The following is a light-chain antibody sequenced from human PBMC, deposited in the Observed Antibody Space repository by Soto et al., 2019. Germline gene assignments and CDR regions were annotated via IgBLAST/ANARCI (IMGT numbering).Light chain of an antibody. Sequence: DVVMTQSPLSLYVTLGQSASISCRSSQSLVHSDGNTYLHWYQQRPGQSPRRLMYKVSNRDSGVPDRFSGSGSGTDFTLKISRMEAEDVGVYSCVEGTNWPFTLGGGNKVEIK. V-gene: IGKV2-30*02. CDR2: KVS. J-gene: IGKJ4*01. CDR1: QSLVHSDGNTY. CDR3: VEGTNWPFT.